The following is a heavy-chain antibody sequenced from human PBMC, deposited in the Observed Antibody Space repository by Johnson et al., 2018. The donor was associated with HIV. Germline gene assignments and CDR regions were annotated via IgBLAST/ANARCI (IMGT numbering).Heavy chain of an antibody. CDR2: ISSSGSTV. CDR1: GFTFSVYY. J-gene: IGHJ3*02. V-gene: IGHV3-11*04. D-gene: IGHD3-22*01. CDR3: ARDRGYWDAFDI. Sequence: QVQLVESGGGLVQPGGSLRLSCAASGFTFSVYYMSWIRQTPGKGLEWVSFISSSGSTVYNADAVKGRFSISRDNAKQSLYLQMNSLRAEDTAVYYCARDRGYWDAFDIWGQGTMVTVSS.